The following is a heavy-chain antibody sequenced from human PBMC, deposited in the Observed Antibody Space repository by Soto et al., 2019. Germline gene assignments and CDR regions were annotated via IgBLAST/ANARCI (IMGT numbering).Heavy chain of an antibody. J-gene: IGHJ4*02. Sequence: GASVKVSCKASGFTFTSSAVQWVRQARGQRLEWIGWIVVGSGNTNYAQKFQERVTITRDMSTSIAYMELSSLRSEDTAVYYCAAFGLKRRSNFDYWGQGTLVTVSS. V-gene: IGHV1-58*01. CDR1: GFTFTSSA. D-gene: IGHD3-10*01. CDR2: IVVGSGNT. CDR3: AAFGLKRRSNFDY.